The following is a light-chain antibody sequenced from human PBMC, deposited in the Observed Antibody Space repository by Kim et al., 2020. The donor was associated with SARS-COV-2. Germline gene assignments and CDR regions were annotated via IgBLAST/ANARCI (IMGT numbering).Light chain of an antibody. Sequence: YPGARAPLSCRASQSVSRSYLAWYQQKPVQAPRLLIYGASSRATGIPYRFSGSGSGTDFTLTISRLEPEDFAVYYCQQYGSSPLTFGGGTKVDIK. J-gene: IGKJ4*01. CDR3: QQYGSSPLT. V-gene: IGKV3-20*01. CDR1: QSVSRSY. CDR2: GAS.